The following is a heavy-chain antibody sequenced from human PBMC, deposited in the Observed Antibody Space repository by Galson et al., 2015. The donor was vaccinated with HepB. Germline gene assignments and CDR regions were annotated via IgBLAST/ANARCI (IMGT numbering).Heavy chain of an antibody. Sequence: PALVKPTQTLTLTCTLFGVSLSTSGVGVAWIRQPPGKALQWLALIYWDDDKRYSSSLQSRLTITKDSSKNQAVLTMTNMDPVDTATYYCAHHSGSTTGSLDFWGQGTLVTVSS. J-gene: IGHJ4*02. D-gene: IGHD3-9*01. V-gene: IGHV2-5*02. CDR1: GVSLSTSGVG. CDR2: IYWDDDK. CDR3: AHHSGSTTGSLDF.